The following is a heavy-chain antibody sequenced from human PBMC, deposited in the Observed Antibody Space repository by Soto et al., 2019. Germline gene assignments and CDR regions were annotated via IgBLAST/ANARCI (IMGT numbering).Heavy chain of an antibody. V-gene: IGHV3-72*01. CDR2: TRNKANRYTT. J-gene: IGHJ4*02. D-gene: IGHD2-2*01. Sequence: VQLVESGGGLVQPGGSLRLSCVASGFTFSDHYMDWVRQAPGKGLEWVGRTRNKANRYTTEYAASVKGRFTVSRDNSRNSMYLRMNTLQTEDTDVYYCARVGPSNYDSFDFWGQGTLVTVSS. CDR3: ARVGPSNYDSFDF. CDR1: GFTFSDHY.